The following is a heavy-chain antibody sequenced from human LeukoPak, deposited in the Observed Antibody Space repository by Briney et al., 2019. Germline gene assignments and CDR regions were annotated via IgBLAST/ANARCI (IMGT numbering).Heavy chain of an antibody. Sequence: GGSLRLSCAASGFTFNSYTMNWVRQAPGKGLEWVSSISTSSNYIYYADSLRGRFTISRDNAKNSLYLQMSGLRAEDTAVYYCARVSAHAGIAVAASDYWGQGTLVTVSS. CDR1: GFTFNSYT. V-gene: IGHV3-21*01. J-gene: IGHJ4*02. CDR2: ISTSSNYI. CDR3: ARVSAHAGIAVAASDY. D-gene: IGHD6-19*01.